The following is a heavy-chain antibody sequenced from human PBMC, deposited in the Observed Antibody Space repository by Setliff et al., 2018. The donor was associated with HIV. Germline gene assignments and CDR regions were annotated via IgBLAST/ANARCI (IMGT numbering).Heavy chain of an antibody. V-gene: IGHV6-1*01. Sequence: SQTLSLTCVISGDSVSSNSGSWNWIRQSPSRGLEWLGRTYYRSKWYNQYAVSLKSRISINPDTSKNQFSLQLNSVTPEDTAVYFCARGRGSSSSWPIDYWGQGTLVTVSS. CDR2: TYYRSKWYN. J-gene: IGHJ4*02. D-gene: IGHD6-13*01. CDR3: ARGRGSSSSWPIDY. CDR1: GDSVSSNSGS.